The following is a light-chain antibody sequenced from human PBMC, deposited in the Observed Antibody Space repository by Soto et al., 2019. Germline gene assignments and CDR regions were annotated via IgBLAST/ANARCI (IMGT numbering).Light chain of an antibody. Sequence: IQMTQSPSSLSASVGDRVTITCQATQDIRKYLNWYQQEPGKAPKLMIYDASSLETGVPSRFSGSGSGTEFTLTISSLQSEDFAIYSCQQYNNWPLTFGGGTKVDIK. CDR3: QQYNNWPLT. CDR1: QDIRKY. CDR2: DAS. J-gene: IGKJ4*01. V-gene: IGKV1-33*01.